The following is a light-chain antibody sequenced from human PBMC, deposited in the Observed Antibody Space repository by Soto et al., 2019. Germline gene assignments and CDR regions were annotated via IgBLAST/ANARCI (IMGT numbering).Light chain of an antibody. CDR3: CCGSDEGSSSFRVL. CDR2: DVT. J-gene: IGLJ7*01. Sequence: QSVLTQPRSVSGSPGQSVTISCTGTNRDVGTYNYVSWYQQHPGKAPKLIIYDVTKRPSGVPDRFSGSKSGNTASLIISGLQAADEAEYYCCCGSDEGSSSFRVLFGGGTQLTVL. CDR1: NRDVGTYNY. V-gene: IGLV2-11*01.